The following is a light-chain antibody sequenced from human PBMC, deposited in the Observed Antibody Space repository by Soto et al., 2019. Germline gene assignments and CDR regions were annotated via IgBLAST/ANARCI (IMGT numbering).Light chain of an antibody. V-gene: IGKV1-5*01. Sequence: DIQMSQSPSTLSAALGDSVTITCGASQSITIWVAWYQQKPGKAPKLLIYDASSLEGGVPSRFRGSGSGPEFTLTISGLQPDDFETYYCQQYNSFSWTFGQGTKVDIK. CDR2: DAS. CDR1: QSITIW. CDR3: QQYNSFSWT. J-gene: IGKJ1*01.